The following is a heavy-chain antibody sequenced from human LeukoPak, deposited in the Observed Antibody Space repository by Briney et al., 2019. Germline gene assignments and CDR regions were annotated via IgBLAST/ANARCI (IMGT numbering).Heavy chain of an antibody. J-gene: IGHJ4*02. Sequence: GGSLRLSCEASGFTFSSYSMNWVRQAPGKGLEWISYISTSTTTIYYANSVKGRFTIFRDNAKNTLYLQMNSLRAEDTAIYYCANKYTGSPVNYWGQGTLVTVSS. D-gene: IGHD1-26*01. CDR3: ANKYTGSPVNY. CDR1: GFTFSSYS. CDR2: ISTSTTTI. V-gene: IGHV3-48*01.